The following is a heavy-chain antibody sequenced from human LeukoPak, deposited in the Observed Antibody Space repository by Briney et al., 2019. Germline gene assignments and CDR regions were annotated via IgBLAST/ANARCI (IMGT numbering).Heavy chain of an antibody. J-gene: IGHJ4*02. D-gene: IGHD6-13*01. CDR3: AGVRGGAAAGTLY. CDR1: GGSISSSSYY. CDR2: IYYSGST. Sequence: PSETLSLTCTVSGGSISSSSYYWGWIRQPPGKGLEWIGSIYYSGSTYYNPSLKSRVTISVDTSKNQFSLKLSSVTAADTAVYYCAGVRGGAAAGTLYWGQGTLVTVSS. V-gene: IGHV4-39*07.